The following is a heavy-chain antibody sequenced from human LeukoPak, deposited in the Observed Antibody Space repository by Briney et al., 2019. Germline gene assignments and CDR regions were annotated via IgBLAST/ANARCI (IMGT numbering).Heavy chain of an antibody. CDR2: INPNSGGT. Sequence: ASVKVSCKASGYTFTGYYMHWVRQAPGQGLEWIGWINPNSGGTDYAQTFQGRVTMTRDTSITTAYMELSRLKSDDTPVYYCARGGPLYYDFWDWGQGTLVTVSS. V-gene: IGHV1-2*02. CDR1: GYTFTGYY. D-gene: IGHD3-3*01. J-gene: IGHJ4*02. CDR3: ARGGPLYYDFWD.